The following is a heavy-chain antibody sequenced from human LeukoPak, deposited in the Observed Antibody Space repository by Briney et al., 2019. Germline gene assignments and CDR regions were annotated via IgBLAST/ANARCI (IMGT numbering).Heavy chain of an antibody. J-gene: IGHJ4*02. CDR3: ARDRWGRYYFDY. D-gene: IGHD3-16*01. V-gene: IGHV1-8*02. CDR2: MNPNSGNT. CDR1: GYTFTSYY. Sequence: GASVKVSCKASGYTFTSYYMHWVRQATGQGLEWMGWMNPNSGNTGYAQKFQGRVTMTRNTSISTAYMELSSLRSEDTAVYYCARDRWGRYYFDYWGQGTLVTVSS.